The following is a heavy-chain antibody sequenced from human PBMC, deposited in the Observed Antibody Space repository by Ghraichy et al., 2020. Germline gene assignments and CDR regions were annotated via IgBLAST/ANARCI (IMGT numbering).Heavy chain of an antibody. CDR3: IRPTNGFEF. Sequence: GGSLRLSCVASGFTFSGSAIHWVRQAPGRGLEWVGRIRSKTDNYATAFGASVEVRFTISRDDSENTAYLQMNTLKTEDTAVYYCIRPTNGFEFWGQGTLVTVSS. J-gene: IGHJ5*01. V-gene: IGHV3-73*01. D-gene: IGHD5-24*01. CDR2: IRSKTDNYAT. CDR1: GFTFSGSA.